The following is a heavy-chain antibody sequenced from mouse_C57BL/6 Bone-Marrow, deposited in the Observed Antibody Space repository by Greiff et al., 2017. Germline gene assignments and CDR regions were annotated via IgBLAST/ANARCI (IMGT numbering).Heavy chain of an antibody. Sequence: VQLKQSGPELVKPGASVKISCKASGYTFTDYYMNWVKQSHGKSLEWIGDINPNNGGTSYNQKFKGKATLTVDKSSSTAYMALRSLTSEDSAVYYCARSGITTVVAHFDYWGQGTTLTVSS. V-gene: IGHV1-26*01. D-gene: IGHD1-1*01. CDR1: GYTFTDYY. J-gene: IGHJ2*01. CDR3: ARSGITTVVAHFDY. CDR2: INPNNGGT.